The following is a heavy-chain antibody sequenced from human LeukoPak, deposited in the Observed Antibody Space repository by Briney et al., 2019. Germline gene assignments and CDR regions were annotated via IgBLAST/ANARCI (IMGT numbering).Heavy chain of an antibody. V-gene: IGHV3-48*01. Sequence: PGGSLRLSCAASGFTFSSYSMNWVRHAPGKGLEWVSYINSSSSTIYYADSVKGRFTISRDNAKNSLYLQMNSLRAEDTAVYYCARDPGGDYGATYYYYYGMDVWGQGTTVTVSS. CDR3: ARDPGGDYGATYYYYYGMDV. CDR2: INSSSSTI. D-gene: IGHD4-17*01. CDR1: GFTFSSYS. J-gene: IGHJ6*02.